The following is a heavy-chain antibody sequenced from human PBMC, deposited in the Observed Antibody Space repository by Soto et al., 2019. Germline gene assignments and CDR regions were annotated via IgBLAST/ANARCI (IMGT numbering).Heavy chain of an antibody. CDR1: GNTFTSYD. CDR2: INTNSGNI. J-gene: IGHJ4*02. Sequence: ASVKVSCKASGNTFTSYDINWVRQATGHGLEWMGWINTNSGNIGNAQKFQGRVTMTRDTAIRTAYMEVSRLRSDDTAVYYCARGRASGSYYLLDYWGQGTLVTVSS. D-gene: IGHD3-10*01. V-gene: IGHV1-8*01. CDR3: ARGRASGSYYLLDY.